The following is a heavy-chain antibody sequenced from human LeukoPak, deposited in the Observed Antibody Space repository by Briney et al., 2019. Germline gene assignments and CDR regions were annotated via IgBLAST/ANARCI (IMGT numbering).Heavy chain of an antibody. CDR3: ARSNKTKWELLPAAFDI. CDR2: IIPILGIA. D-gene: IGHD1-26*01. V-gene: IGHV1-69*04. J-gene: IGHJ3*02. Sequence: SVKVSCKASGGTFSSYAISWVRQAPGQGLEWMGRIIPILGIANYAQKFQGRVTITADKSTSTAYMELSSLRSEDTAVYYCARSNKTKWELLPAAFDIWGQGTMVTVSS. CDR1: GGTFSSYA.